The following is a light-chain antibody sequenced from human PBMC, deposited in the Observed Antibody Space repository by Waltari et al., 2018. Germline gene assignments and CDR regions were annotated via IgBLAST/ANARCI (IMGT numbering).Light chain of an antibody. CDR1: TGAVPRGYD. V-gene: IGLV7-43*01. CDR3: LLSIGGAWV. J-gene: IGLJ3*02. CDR2: GIN. Sequence: QTVVTQEPSLTVSPGGTVTLTCASSTGAVPRGYDPHWVQQKPGQAPRPPLAGINNKHPWTPGRISGSLLGGKAALTLSGVQPEDEADYYCLLSIGGAWVFGGGTKLTVL.